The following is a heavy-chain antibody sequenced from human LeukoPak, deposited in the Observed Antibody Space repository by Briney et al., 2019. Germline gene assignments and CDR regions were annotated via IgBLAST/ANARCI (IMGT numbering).Heavy chain of an antibody. D-gene: IGHD6-13*01. Sequence: SETLSLTCIVSGDSISSSSYYWAWVRQPPGEGLEWIGSIYYSGRTFYNPSLKSRVTISIDTSRNQFSLKLSSVTAADTAVYYYARAAYSSSWAEYFQHWGQGTLVTVSS. CDR1: GDSISSSSYY. V-gene: IGHV4-39*07. CDR2: IYYSGRT. CDR3: ARAAYSSSWAEYFQH. J-gene: IGHJ1*01.